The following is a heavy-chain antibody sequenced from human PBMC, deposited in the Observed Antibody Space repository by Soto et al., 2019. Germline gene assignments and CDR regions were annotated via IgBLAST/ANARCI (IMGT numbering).Heavy chain of an antibody. J-gene: IGHJ4*02. D-gene: IGHD3-22*01. CDR1: GFTFSGDS. CDR2: ISGSSKTI. Sequence: GGSLRLSCVASGFTFSGDSMNWVRQAPGKGLEWVSYISGSSKTIYYADSVKGRFTISRDNAKNSLYLQMNSLRDEDTAVYYCAKNPGYYYDSTGYHFDYWGQGTLVTVSS. CDR3: AKNPGYYYDSTGYHFDY. V-gene: IGHV3-48*02.